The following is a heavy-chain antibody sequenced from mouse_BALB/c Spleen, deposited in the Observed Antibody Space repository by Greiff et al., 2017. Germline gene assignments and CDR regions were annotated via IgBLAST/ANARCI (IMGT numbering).Heavy chain of an antibody. Sequence: EVKVVESGGGLVQPGGSLKLSCAASGFTFSSYTMSWVRQTPEKRLEWVAYISNGGGSTYYPDTVKGRFTLSRDNAKNTLYLQMRSLKSEDTAMYDCSRQGYYGLLAYWGQGTLVTVSA. J-gene: IGHJ3*01. D-gene: IGHD1-1*02. CDR1: GFTFSSYT. CDR3: SRQGYYGLLAY. V-gene: IGHV5-12-2*01. CDR2: ISNGGGST.